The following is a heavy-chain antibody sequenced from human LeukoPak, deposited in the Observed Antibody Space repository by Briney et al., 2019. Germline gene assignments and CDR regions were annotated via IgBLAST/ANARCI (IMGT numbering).Heavy chain of an antibody. Sequence: PGVSLRLSCAASGFTFSTYWMSWVRQAPGKGLEWVANIKYDGSEKFYVDSVKGRFTISRDNAKNSLYLQMNSLRAEDTAVYYCPRDMGFNAFDIRGQGTMVTVSS. CDR1: GFTFSTYW. CDR3: PRDMGFNAFDI. V-gene: IGHV3-7*01. J-gene: IGHJ3*02. D-gene: IGHD1-26*01. CDR2: IKYDGSEK.